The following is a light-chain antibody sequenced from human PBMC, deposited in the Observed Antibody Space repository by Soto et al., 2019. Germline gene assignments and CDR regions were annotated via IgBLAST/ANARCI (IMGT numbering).Light chain of an antibody. Sequence: QSALTQPPSVSGSPGQSVTISCTGTGSDVGGYDRVSWYQQPPGTAPKLIIYEVTNRPSGVPVRFSGSKSGNTAYLAISGLQAEDEADYYCSSYTSTTNFYVFGTGTKVTVL. CDR2: EVT. J-gene: IGLJ1*01. CDR3: SSYTSTTNFYV. CDR1: GSDVGGYDR. V-gene: IGLV2-18*02.